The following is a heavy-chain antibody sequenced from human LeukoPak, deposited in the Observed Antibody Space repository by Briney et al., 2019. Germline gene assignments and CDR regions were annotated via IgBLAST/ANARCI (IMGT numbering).Heavy chain of an antibody. CDR3: ARDQSRIFGVDTYGMDV. CDR1: GASIRSGDYY. J-gene: IGHJ6*02. D-gene: IGHD3-3*01. V-gene: IGHV4-30-4*02. Sequence: SETLSLTCTVSGASIRSGDYYWSWIRQPPGKGLEWIGYIYDSGSTYYNPSLKSRVTISVDRSKNQFSLKLSSVTAADTAVYYCARDQSRIFGVDTYGMDVWGQGTTVTVSS. CDR2: IYDSGST.